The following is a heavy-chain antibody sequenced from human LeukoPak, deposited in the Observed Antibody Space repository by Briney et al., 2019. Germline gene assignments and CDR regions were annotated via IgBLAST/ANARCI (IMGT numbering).Heavy chain of an antibody. V-gene: IGHV4-38-2*01. CDR3: ARHVITFGGVIVPRRYFDY. J-gene: IGHJ4*02. CDR2: IYHTGNT. Sequence: PSETLSLTCAVSGHSISSGYYWGWIRQPPGKGLEWIGNIYHTGNTYKNPSLKSRVTISVDTSKNQFSLKLSSVTAADTAVYYCARHVITFGGVIVPRRYFDYWGQGTLVTVSS. CDR1: GHSISSGYY. D-gene: IGHD3-16*02.